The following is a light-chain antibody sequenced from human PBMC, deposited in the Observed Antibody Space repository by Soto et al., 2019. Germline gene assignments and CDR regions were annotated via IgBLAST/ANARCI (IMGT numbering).Light chain of an antibody. CDR3: SSYTSSATYV. CDR2: EVS. V-gene: IGLV2-14*01. CDR1: TSDVGGYNY. Sequence: ALTQPASVSGSPGQSITIPCTGTTSDVGGYNYVSWYQQHPGKAPKLMIYEVSNRPSGVSNRFSGSKSGNTASLTISGLQAEDEADYYCSSYTSSATYVFGTGTKVTVL. J-gene: IGLJ1*01.